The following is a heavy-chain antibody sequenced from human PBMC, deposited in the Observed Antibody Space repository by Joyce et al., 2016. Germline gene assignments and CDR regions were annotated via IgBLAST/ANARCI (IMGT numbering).Heavy chain of an antibody. CDR1: GYTFTAHY. CDR3: AAFAIHTLFDH. V-gene: IGHV1-2*02. D-gene: IGHD3-3*01. J-gene: IGHJ4*02. CDR2: VNPTSGGA. Sequence: QVQLVQSGAEVTKPGASVKVSCKASGYTFTAHYIHWVRQAPGQGLEWMGWVNPTSGGANYAQNFRGRVTITSDTSINTAYLDLSGLRSDDTAVYFCAAFAIHTLFDHWGQGTLITVSS.